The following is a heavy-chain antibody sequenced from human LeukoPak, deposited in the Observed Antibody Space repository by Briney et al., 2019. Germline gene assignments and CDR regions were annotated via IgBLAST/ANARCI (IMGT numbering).Heavy chain of an antibody. D-gene: IGHD2-2*01. J-gene: IGHJ4*02. V-gene: IGHV3-7*01. CDR1: GFTFSSYW. CDR3: ARRYCSSTSCYPSDY. Sequence: PGGSLRLSCAASGFTFSSYWMSWVRQAPGKGLEWVANIKQDGSEKYYVDSVKGRFTISRDNAKNSLYLQMNSLRAEDTAVYYCARRYCSSTSCYPSDYWGQGTLVTVSS. CDR2: IKQDGSEK.